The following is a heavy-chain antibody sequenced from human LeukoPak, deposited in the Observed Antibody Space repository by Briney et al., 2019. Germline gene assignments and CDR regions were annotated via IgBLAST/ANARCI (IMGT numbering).Heavy chain of an antibody. D-gene: IGHD3-10*01. Sequence: GGSLRLSCAASGFTFSDYYMSWIRQAPGKGLEWVSYISSSSSYTNYADSVKGRFTISRDNAKNSLYLQMSSLRAEDTAVYYCARASVEYGAGSLDYWGKGSLVTVSS. CDR1: GFTFSDYY. CDR2: ISSSSSYT. CDR3: ARASVEYGAGSLDY. V-gene: IGHV3-11*06. J-gene: IGHJ4*02.